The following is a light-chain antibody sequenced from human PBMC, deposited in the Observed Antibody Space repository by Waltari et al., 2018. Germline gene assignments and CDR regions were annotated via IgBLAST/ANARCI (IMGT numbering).Light chain of an antibody. CDR2: GTS. J-gene: IGKJ1*01. V-gene: IGKV3-20*01. CDR3: QQTATAPWT. CDR1: QSIGNNY. Sequence: EIVLTQSPGTLSLSPGERATLSCRASQSIGNNYLAWYQQKPGQAPRLLIRGTSCRATDFSARFSGSGSETDYSFTISRLGPEDFAVYCCQQTATAPWTFDQGTKVEIK.